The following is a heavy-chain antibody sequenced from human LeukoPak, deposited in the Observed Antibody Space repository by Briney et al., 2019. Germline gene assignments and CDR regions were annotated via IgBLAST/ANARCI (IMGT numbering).Heavy chain of an antibody. CDR2: INHSGST. J-gene: IGHJ4*02. V-gene: IGHV4-34*01. CDR3: ASDTYYYDSSGSPPHPFDY. Sequence: SSETLSLTCAVYGGSFSGYYWSWIRQPPGKGLEWIGEINHSGSTNYNPSLKSRVTISVDTSKNQFSLKLSSVTAADTAVYYCASDTYYYDSSGSPPHPFDYWGQGTLVTVSS. CDR1: GGSFSGYY. D-gene: IGHD3-22*01.